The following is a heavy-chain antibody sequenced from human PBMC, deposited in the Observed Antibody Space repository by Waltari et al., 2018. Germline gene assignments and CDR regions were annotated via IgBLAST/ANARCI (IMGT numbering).Heavy chain of an antibody. J-gene: IGHJ4*02. CDR1: DFSISSGFY. CDR3: AREAGSGIDWYHDY. D-gene: IGHD3-9*01. CDR2: SSDSGTT. V-gene: IGHV4-38-2*02. Sequence: QMQESGPGLVKPSETLSLMCSVSDFSISSGFYWGWLRQSPGQGLEWIGSSSDSGTTAYNPSLQSRVTISIDTSKNQFSLKLGSVTAADTAVFYCAREAGSGIDWYHDYWGQGILVTVSS.